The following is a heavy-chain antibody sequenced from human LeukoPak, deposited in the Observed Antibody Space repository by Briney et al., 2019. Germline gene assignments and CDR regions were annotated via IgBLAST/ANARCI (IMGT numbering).Heavy chain of an antibody. CDR1: GGSISSSNW. D-gene: IGHD2-2*01. J-gene: IGHJ4*02. V-gene: IGHV4-4*02. Sequence: SETLSLTCAVSGGSISSSNWWSRVRQPPGKGLEWIGEIYHSGSTNYNPSLKSRVTISVDKSKNQFSLKLSSVTAADTAVYYCARVAHCSSTTCYQGIFDYWGQGTLVTVSS. CDR3: ARVAHCSSTTCYQGIFDY. CDR2: IYHSGST.